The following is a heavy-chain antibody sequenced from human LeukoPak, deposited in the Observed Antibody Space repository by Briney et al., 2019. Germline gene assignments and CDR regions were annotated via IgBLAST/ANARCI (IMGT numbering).Heavy chain of an antibody. CDR1: RYSFTSYW. D-gene: IGHD3-16*01. Sequence: GESLKISSKGSRYSFTSYWIGWVRQMPGKGLEWMGIIYPGDSDTRYSPSFQGQVTISADKSISTAYLQWSSLKASDTAMYYCARRTRGRGGRDGASSRGVYYYYYMDVWGKGTTVTVSS. V-gene: IGHV5-51*01. CDR3: ARRTRGRGGRDGASSRGVYYYYYMDV. CDR2: IYPGDSDT. J-gene: IGHJ6*03.